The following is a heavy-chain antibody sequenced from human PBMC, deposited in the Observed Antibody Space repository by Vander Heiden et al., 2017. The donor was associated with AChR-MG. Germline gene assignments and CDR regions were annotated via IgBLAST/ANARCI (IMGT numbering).Heavy chain of an antibody. CDR1: GFTFSSHG. Sequence: QVQLVESGGGVVQPGRSLRLSCAASGFTFSSHGMHWVRQAPGKGLEWVAVIWYDGSNKYYADSVKGRFTISRDNSKNTLYLQMNSLRAEDTAVYYCARGGFVIGQQLVLVWYFDYWGQGTLVTVSS. V-gene: IGHV3-33*01. CDR3: ARGGFVIGQQLVLVWYFDY. J-gene: IGHJ4*02. D-gene: IGHD6-13*01. CDR2: IWYDGSNK.